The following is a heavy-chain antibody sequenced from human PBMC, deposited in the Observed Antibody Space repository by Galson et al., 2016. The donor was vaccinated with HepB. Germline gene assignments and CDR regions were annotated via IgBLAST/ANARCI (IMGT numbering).Heavy chain of an antibody. CDR3: ARIYYEILTGLTPWYYFDS. CDR2: IWYDRSEK. J-gene: IGHJ4*02. V-gene: IGHV3-33*01. CDR1: GFTLSNYG. Sequence: SMRLSCAASGFTLSNYGMNWVRQAPGKGLEWVAVIWYDRSEKYYADSVKGRFTISRDNSKNTLHLQMNSLRAEDTAVYYCARIYYEILTGLTPWYYFDSWGQGTLVTVSS. D-gene: IGHD3-9*01.